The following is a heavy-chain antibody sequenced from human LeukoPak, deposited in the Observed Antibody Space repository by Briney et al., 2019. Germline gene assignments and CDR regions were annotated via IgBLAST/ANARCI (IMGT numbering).Heavy chain of an antibody. CDR2: INPNSGGT. Sequence: GASVTVSFTASGYTFTFYYMHWVRQAPGQGLEWMGCINPNSGGTNYTQKFQGRVTMTRDTSISTAYMELSRLRYDDTAVYYCARDGTGNWFDPWGQGTLVTVSS. V-gene: IGHV1-2*02. CDR1: GYTFTFYY. D-gene: IGHD7-27*01. CDR3: ARDGTGNWFDP. J-gene: IGHJ5*02.